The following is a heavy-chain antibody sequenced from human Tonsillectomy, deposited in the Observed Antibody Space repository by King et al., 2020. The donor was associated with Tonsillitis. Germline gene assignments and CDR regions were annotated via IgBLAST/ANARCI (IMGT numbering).Heavy chain of an antibody. V-gene: IGHV3-23*04. CDR1: GFTFRSYA. CDR3: VREMLTGSCADY. Sequence: VQLVESGGGLVQPGGPLRLSCAASGFTFRSYALSWVRQSPGKGLQWVSASCGSGYKTYYIDSVKGRFTISRDNSKNTVSLQMNSLRAEDTGVYYCVREMLTGSCADYWGQGTLVTVSS. CDR2: SCGSGYKT. J-gene: IGHJ4*02. D-gene: IGHD2-15*01.